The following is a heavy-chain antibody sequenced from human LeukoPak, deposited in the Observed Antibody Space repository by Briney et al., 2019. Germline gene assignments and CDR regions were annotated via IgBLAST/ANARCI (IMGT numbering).Heavy chain of an antibody. D-gene: IGHD3-22*01. Sequence: ASVKVSCKASGGTFSSYAISWVRQAPGQGLEWMGRIIPILGIANYAQKFQGRVTITADKSTSTAYMELSSLRSEDTAVYYCARGAVNYYESIDYWGQGTLVTVSS. CDR2: IIPILGIA. CDR1: GGTFSSYA. V-gene: IGHV1-69*04. J-gene: IGHJ4*02. CDR3: ARGAVNYYESIDY.